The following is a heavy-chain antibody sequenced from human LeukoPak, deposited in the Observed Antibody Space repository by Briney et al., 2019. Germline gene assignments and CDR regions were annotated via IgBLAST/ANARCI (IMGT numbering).Heavy chain of an antibody. Sequence: ASVKVSCKVSGYTLTELSMHWVRQAPGKGLEWMGGFDPEDGETIYAQKFQGRVTMTEDTSTDTAYMELSSLRSEDTAVYYCATRRYSYGEEALDYWGQGTLFTVSS. D-gene: IGHD5-18*01. CDR3: ATRRYSYGEEALDY. V-gene: IGHV1-24*01. CDR2: FDPEDGET. CDR1: GYTLTELS. J-gene: IGHJ4*02.